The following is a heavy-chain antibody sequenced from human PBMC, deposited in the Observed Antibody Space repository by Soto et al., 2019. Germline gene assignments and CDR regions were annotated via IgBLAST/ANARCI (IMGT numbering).Heavy chain of an antibody. D-gene: IGHD3-10*01. CDR2: IYTSGST. J-gene: IGHJ6*02. Sequence: QVQLQESGPGLVKPSETLSLTCTVSGGSISSYYWSWIRQPAGKGLEWIGRIYTSGSTNYNPSLKSRVTMSVDTSKNQFSLKLSSVTAADTAVYYCARDGTVLLWFGEPTVNYGMDVWGQGTTVTVSS. CDR1: GGSISSYY. CDR3: ARDGTVLLWFGEPTVNYGMDV. V-gene: IGHV4-4*07.